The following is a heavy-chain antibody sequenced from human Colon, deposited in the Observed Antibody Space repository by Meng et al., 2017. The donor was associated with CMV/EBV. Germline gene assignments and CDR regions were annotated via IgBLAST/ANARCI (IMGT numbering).Heavy chain of an antibody. CDR2: IYSGGSST. Sequence: GGSLRLSCAASGFTVSSNDMSWVRQAPGKGLEWVSVIYSGGSSTYYADSVKGRFTISRDNSKNTLYLQMNSLRAEDTAVYYCAKWDSSGYYLASTFDYWGQGTLVTVSS. V-gene: IGHV3-23*03. CDR1: GFTVSSND. CDR3: AKWDSSGYYLASTFDY. J-gene: IGHJ4*02. D-gene: IGHD3-22*01.